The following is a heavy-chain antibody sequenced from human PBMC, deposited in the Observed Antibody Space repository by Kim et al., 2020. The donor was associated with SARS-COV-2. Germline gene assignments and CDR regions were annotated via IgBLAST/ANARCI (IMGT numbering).Heavy chain of an antibody. V-gene: IGHV5-51*01. CDR3: ARRGVVVAANDAFDI. Sequence: PSFQGQVTISADKSISTAYLQWSSLKASDTAMYYCARRGVVVAANDAFDIWGQGTMVTVSS. J-gene: IGHJ3*02. D-gene: IGHD2-15*01.